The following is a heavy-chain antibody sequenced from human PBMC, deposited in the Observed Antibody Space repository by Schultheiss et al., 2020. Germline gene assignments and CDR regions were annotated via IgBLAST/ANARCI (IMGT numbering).Heavy chain of an antibody. CDR3: SRSMTARLWGDRPSFDH. V-gene: IGHV1-69*13. D-gene: IGHD6-6*01. J-gene: IGHJ4*02. CDR1: GGTFSSYA. CDR2: IIPIFGTA. Sequence: SVKVSCKASGGTFSSYAISWVRQAPGQGLEWMGGIIPIFGTANYAQKFQGRVTITADESTSTAHMELSSLRSEDTAVYYCSRSMTARLWGDRPSFDHWGQGSLVTVSS.